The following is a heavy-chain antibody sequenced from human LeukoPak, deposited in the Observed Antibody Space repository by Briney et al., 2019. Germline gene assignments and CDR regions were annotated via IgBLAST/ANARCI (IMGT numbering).Heavy chain of an antibody. Sequence: GASVKVSCKASGYTFTNYLLHWVRQAPGQGLEWMGWISAYNGNTNYAQKLQGRVTMTTDTSTSTAYMELRSLRSDDTAVYYCARDLQEWLVRKDWFDPWGQGTLVTVSS. J-gene: IGHJ5*02. CDR1: GYTFTNYL. CDR2: ISAYNGNT. V-gene: IGHV1-18*04. CDR3: ARDLQEWLVRKDWFDP. D-gene: IGHD6-19*01.